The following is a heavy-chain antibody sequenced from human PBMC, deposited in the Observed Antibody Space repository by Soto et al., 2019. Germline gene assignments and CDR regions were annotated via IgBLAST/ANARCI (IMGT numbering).Heavy chain of an antibody. D-gene: IGHD6-13*01. CDR3: AKDMRGGSSSSRYYYGLDV. V-gene: IGHV3-9*01. J-gene: IGHJ6*02. Sequence: EVQLVESGGGLVQPGRSLRLSCAASGFTFDDYAMHWGRQAPGKGLQWVSGISWNSGTIVYADSVKGRFTISRDNAKNSLYLKMNSLRGEDTALYYCAKDMRGGSSSSRYYYGLDVWGQGTTVTVSS. CDR2: ISWNSGTI. CDR1: GFTFDDYA.